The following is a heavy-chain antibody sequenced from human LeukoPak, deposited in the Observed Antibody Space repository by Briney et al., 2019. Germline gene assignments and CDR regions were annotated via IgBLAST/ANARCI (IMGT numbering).Heavy chain of an antibody. J-gene: IGHJ4*02. V-gene: IGHV3-48*03. CDR3: ARVGYYYDSSGHYYGTSPHFDY. D-gene: IGHD3-22*01. CDR2: ISRSGSTI. Sequence: PGGSLRLSCAASGFTFSSYEMNWVRQAPGKGLECVSYISRSGSTIYYADSVKGRFTISRDNTKNSLYLQMNSLRAEDTAVYYCARVGYYYDSSGHYYGTSPHFDYWGQGTLVTVSS. CDR1: GFTFSSYE.